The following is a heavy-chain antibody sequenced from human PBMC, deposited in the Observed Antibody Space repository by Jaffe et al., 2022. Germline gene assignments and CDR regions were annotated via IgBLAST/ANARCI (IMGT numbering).Heavy chain of an antibody. D-gene: IGHD2-15*01. CDR3: ARDRELGYCSGGTCRYNWFDP. J-gene: IGHJ5*02. V-gene: IGHV3-7*01. Sequence: EVQLVESGGGLVQPGGSLRLSCAASGFTFSSYWMSWVRQAPGKGLEWVANIKQDGNEKYYVDSVKGRFTISRDNAKNSLYLQMNSLRAEDTAVFYCARDRELGYCSGGTCRYNWFDPWGQGTLVTVSS. CDR2: IKQDGNEK. CDR1: GFTFSSYW.